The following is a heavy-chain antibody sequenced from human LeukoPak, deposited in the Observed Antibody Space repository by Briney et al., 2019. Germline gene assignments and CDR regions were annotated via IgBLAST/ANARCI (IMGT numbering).Heavy chain of an antibody. V-gene: IGHV3-9*01. CDR2: ISWNSGSI. CDR3: AKAGGYGDYGVYFDY. CDR1: GFTFDDYA. D-gene: IGHD4-17*01. J-gene: IGHJ4*02. Sequence: PGGSLRLSCAASGFTFDDYAMHWVRQAPGKGLEWVSGISWNSGSIGYADSVKGRFTISRDNAKDSLYLQMNSLRAEDTALYYCAKAGGYGDYGVYFDYWGQGTLVTVSS.